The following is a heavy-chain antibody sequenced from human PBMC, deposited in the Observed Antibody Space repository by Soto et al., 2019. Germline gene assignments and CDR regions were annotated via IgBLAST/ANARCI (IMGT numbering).Heavy chain of an antibody. Sequence: GGTLRLSCLAPGCTFISSAMSSVRQAPGKGLEWVSAISGGGGTTYYADSVKGRFTMSRDNSKNTLSLQMNSLRAEDTALYHCATGNRSAYGPFESWGQGP. CDR1: GCTFISSA. CDR2: ISGGGGTT. V-gene: IGHV3-23*01. CDR3: ATGNRSAYGPFES. J-gene: IGHJ4*02. D-gene: IGHD2-15*01.